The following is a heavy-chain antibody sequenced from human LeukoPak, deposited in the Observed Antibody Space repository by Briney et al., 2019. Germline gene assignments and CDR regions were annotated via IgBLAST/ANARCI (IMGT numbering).Heavy chain of an antibody. D-gene: IGHD1-26*01. Sequence: SETLSLTCTVSGGSISSSYWSWIRQSPGKGLEWIGYIHHSGNTNSSPPLKSRVTISVDTPNNQFSLKLNSVTAADTAVYYCAREDVGATGTAYWGQGTLVTVSS. CDR1: GGSISSSY. CDR3: AREDVGATGTAY. J-gene: IGHJ4*02. CDR2: IHHSGNT. V-gene: IGHV4-59*01.